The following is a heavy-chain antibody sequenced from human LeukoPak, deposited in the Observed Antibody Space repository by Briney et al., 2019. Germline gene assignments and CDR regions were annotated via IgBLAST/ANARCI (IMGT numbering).Heavy chain of an antibody. CDR3: ARSVSSSWIYYFDY. CDR1: GFTFSSYA. D-gene: IGHD6-13*01. CDR2: IYSGGST. Sequence: GGSLRLSCAASGFTFSSYAMSWVRQAPGKGLEWVSVIYSGGSTYYADSVKGRFTISRDNSKNTLYLQMNSLRAEDTAVYYCARSVSSSWIYYFDYWGQGTLVTVSS. J-gene: IGHJ4*02. V-gene: IGHV3-53*01.